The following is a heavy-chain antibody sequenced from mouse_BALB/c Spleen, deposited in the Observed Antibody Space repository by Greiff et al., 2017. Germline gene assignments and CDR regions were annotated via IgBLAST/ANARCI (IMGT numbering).Heavy chain of an antibody. CDR2: ISSGGST. D-gene: IGHD1-2*01. V-gene: IGHV5-6-5*01. CDR3: ARGRTTATYFDY. Sequence: EVKVVESGGGLVKPGGSLKLSCAASGFTFSSYAMSWVRQTPEKRLEWVASISSGGSTYYPDSVKGRFTISRDNARNILYLQMSSLRSEDTAMYYCARGRTTATYFDYWGQGTTLTVSS. J-gene: IGHJ2*01. CDR1: GFTFSSYA.